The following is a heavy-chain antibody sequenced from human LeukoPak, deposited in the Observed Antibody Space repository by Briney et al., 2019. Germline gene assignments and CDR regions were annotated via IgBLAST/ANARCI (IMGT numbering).Heavy chain of an antibody. V-gene: IGHV3-23*01. D-gene: IGHD3-10*01. CDR3: AKEGLWFGESYYFDY. Sequence: GGSLRLSCAASGFTFSSYAMSWVRQAPGKGLEWVSAISGSGGSTYYADSVKGRFTIPRDNSKNTLYLQMNSLRAEDTAVYYCAKEGLWFGESYYFDYWGQGTLVTVSS. J-gene: IGHJ4*02. CDR1: GFTFSSYA. CDR2: ISGSGGST.